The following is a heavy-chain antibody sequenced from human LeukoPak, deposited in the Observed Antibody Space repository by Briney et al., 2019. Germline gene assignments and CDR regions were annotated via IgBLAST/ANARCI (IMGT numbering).Heavy chain of an antibody. CDR2: IYYSGST. CDR3: ARDLTGTTYLDY. Sequence: SETLSLTCTVSGGSISSYYWSWIRQPPGKGLEWIGYIYYSGSTNYNPSLKSRVTISVDTSKNQFSLKLSSVTAADTAVYYCARDLTGTTYLDYWGQGTLVTVSS. CDR1: GGSISSYY. D-gene: IGHD1-1*01. J-gene: IGHJ4*02. V-gene: IGHV4-59*01.